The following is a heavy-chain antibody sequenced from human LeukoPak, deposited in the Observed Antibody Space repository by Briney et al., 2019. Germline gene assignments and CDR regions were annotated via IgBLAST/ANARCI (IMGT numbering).Heavy chain of an antibody. V-gene: IGHV3-21*01. Sequence: GGSLRPSCAASGFTFSSYSMNWVRQAPGKGLEWVSSISSSSSYIYYADSVKGRFTISRDNAKNSLYLQMNSLRAEDTAVYCCARVLSAGDAFDIWGQGTMVTVSS. CDR3: ARVLSAGDAFDI. J-gene: IGHJ3*02. D-gene: IGHD6-13*01. CDR2: ISSSSSYI. CDR1: GFTFSSYS.